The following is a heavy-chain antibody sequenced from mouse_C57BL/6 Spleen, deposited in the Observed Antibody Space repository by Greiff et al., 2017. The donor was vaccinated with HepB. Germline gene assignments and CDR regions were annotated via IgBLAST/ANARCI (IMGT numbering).Heavy chain of an antibody. J-gene: IGHJ3*01. CDR3: ARSLY. CDR1: GYTFTDYY. V-gene: IGHV1-76*01. CDR2: IYPGSGNT. Sequence: VKLQESGAELVRPGASVKLSCKASGYTFTDYYINWVKQRPGQGLEWIARIYPGSGNTYYNEKFKGKATLTAEKSSSTAYMQLSSLTSEDSAVYFCARSLYWGQGTLVTVSA.